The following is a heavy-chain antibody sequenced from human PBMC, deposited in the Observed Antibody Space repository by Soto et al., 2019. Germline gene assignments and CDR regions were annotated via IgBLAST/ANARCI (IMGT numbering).Heavy chain of an antibody. D-gene: IGHD5-12*01. CDR1: GASISSSY. V-gene: IGHV4-59*01. J-gene: IGHJ4*02. Sequence: SETLSLTCTISGASISSSYWSWIRQSPGKGLEWIGYVYHTGSTNYNPSLKSRVTISLDTSKSQFSLNLTSLTTADTAVYFCARGGNRYSNVASGVGGFDYWGQGSLVTVSS. CDR2: VYHTGST. CDR3: ARGGNRYSNVASGVGGFDY.